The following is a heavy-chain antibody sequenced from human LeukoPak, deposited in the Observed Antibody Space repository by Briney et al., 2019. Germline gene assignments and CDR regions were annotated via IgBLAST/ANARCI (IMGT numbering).Heavy chain of an antibody. CDR2: IYSGGST. V-gene: IGHV3-66*01. CDR3: ARSIDWLLANDY. D-gene: IGHD3-9*01. J-gene: IGHJ4*02. CDR1: GFTVSSNY. Sequence: PGGSLRLSCAASGFTVSSNYMSWVRQAPGKGLEWVSVIYSGGSTYYADSVKGRFTISRDNSKNTLYLQMNSLRAEDTAVYSCARSIDWLLANDYWGQGTLVTASS.